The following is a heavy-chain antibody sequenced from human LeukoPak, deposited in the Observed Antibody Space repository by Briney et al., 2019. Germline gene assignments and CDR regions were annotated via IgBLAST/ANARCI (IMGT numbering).Heavy chain of an antibody. D-gene: IGHD3-3*01. Sequence: SETLSLTCTVSGGSISSSSYYWGWIRQPPGKGLEWIGSIYYSGSTYYNPSLKSRVTISVDTSKNQFSLKLSSVTAADTAVYYCARRDYDFWSGYGPFDYWGQGTLVTVSS. CDR3: ARRDYDFWSGYGPFDY. CDR2: IYYSGST. V-gene: IGHV4-39*01. J-gene: IGHJ4*02. CDR1: GGSISSSSYY.